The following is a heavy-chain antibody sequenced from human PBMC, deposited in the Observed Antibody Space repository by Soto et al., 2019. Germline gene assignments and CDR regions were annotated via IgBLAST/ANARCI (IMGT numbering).Heavy chain of an antibody. D-gene: IGHD6-6*01. CDR1: GYTLTELS. Sequence: ASVKVSCKVSGYTLTELSMHWVRQAPGKGLEWMGGFDTEDGETIYAQKFQGRVTMTEDTSTDTAYMELSSLRSEDTAVYYCATGPAARPYYYYYGMDVWGQGTTVTVSS. V-gene: IGHV1-24*01. CDR2: FDTEDGET. CDR3: ATGPAARPYYYYYGMDV. J-gene: IGHJ6*02.